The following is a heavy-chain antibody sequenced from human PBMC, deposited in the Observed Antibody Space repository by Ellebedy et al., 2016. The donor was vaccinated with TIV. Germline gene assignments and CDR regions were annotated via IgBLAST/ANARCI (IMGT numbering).Heavy chain of an antibody. D-gene: IGHD6-19*01. CDR1: GDSVSSNSAA. V-gene: IGHV6-1*01. CDR2: TYYRSKWYN. Sequence: SQTLSLTCAISGDSVSSNSAAWNWIRQSPSRGLEWLGRTYYRSKWYNDYAVSVKSRITINPDTSKNQFSLQLNSVTPEDTAVYYCARGRYSGWYRDYYGMDVWGQGTTVTVSS. J-gene: IGHJ6*02. CDR3: ARGRYSGWYRDYYGMDV.